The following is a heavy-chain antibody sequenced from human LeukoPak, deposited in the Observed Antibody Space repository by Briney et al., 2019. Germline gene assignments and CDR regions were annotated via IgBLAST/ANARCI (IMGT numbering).Heavy chain of an antibody. CDR2: ISAYNGNT. V-gene: IGHV1-18*01. CDR1: GYTFTSYG. CDR3: ARVRPETYCSSTSCYLGENQFDI. J-gene: IGHJ3*02. D-gene: IGHD2-2*01. Sequence: ASVKVSYKASGYTFTSYGISWVRQAPGQGLEWMGWISAYNGNTNYAQKLQGRVTMTTDTSTSTAYMELRSLRSDDTAVYYCARVRPETYCSSTSCYLGENQFDIWGQGTMVTVSS.